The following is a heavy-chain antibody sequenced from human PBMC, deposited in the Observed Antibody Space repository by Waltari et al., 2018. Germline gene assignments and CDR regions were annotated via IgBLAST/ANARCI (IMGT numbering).Heavy chain of an antibody. CDR2: VHGSGRT. CDR3: GRDRGRGLYLDS. J-gene: IGHJ4*02. V-gene: IGHV4-4*02. Sequence: QLQLQQSGPGLVKPSESLSPTCAVSGDTVSSPYWWSWVRQSPGKGLEWIGQVHGSGRTNYNPSLASRVTVSIDTSNNHFSLRVPSPTAADTAIYYCGRDRGRGLYLDSWGQGILVTVSP. D-gene: IGHD2-15*01. CDR1: GDTVSSPYW.